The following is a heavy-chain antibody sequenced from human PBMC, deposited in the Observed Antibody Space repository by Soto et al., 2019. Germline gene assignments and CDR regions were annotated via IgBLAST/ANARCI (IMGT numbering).Heavy chain of an antibody. V-gene: IGHV1-69*01. Sequence: QVQLVQSGAEVQKPGSSVKVSCKASGGTFSSYAISWVRQAPGQGLEWMGGIIPIFGTANDAQKFQGRVTITADESTSTAYMELSSLRSEDTAVYYGARTYSSSLAPDDLGPFEPWGQGTLVTVSS. D-gene: IGHD6-6*01. J-gene: IGHJ5*02. CDR1: GGTFSSYA. CDR2: IIPIFGTA. CDR3: ARTYSSSLAPDDLGPFEP.